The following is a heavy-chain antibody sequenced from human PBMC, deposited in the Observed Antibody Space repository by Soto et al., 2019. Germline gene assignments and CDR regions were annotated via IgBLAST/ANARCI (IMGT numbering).Heavy chain of an antibody. CDR3: ARLPIFGVVSYRGGDYYYGMDV. CDR2: IIPIFGTA. J-gene: IGHJ6*02. Sequence: PGQGLEWMGGIIPIFGTANYAQKFQGRVTITADKSTSTAYMELSSLRSEDTAVYSCARLPIFGVVSYRGGDYYYGMDVWGQGTTVTVSS. D-gene: IGHD3-3*01. V-gene: IGHV1-69*06.